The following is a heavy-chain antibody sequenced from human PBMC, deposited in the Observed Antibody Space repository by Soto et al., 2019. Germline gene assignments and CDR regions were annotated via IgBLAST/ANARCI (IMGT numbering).Heavy chain of an antibody. Sequence: SETLSLTXTVSGVSDSRDYQWIWIRQPPGKGLEWIGHISYSGSPYYHPSLRSRLSISVDTSKNQFSLKVKSVTAADTAVYYCARAWDFWGQGTLVTVSS. CDR3: ARAWDF. J-gene: IGHJ1*01. CDR2: ISYSGSP. D-gene: IGHD1-26*01. V-gene: IGHV4-30-4*01. CDR1: GVSDSRDYQ.